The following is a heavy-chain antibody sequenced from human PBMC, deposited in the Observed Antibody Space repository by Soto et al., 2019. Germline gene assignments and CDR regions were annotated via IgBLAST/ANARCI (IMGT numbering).Heavy chain of an antibody. J-gene: IGHJ4*02. Sequence: QVQLVESGGGVVQPGRSLRLSCAASGFTFSSYDMHWVRQAPGKGLEWVAVISYDGSNKYYADSVKGRFTISRDNSKNTLYLQINSLRAEDTAVYYCARDGQGDSGSHYNGVFDYWGQGTLVTVSP. CDR1: GFTFSSYD. V-gene: IGHV3-30-3*01. CDR2: ISYDGSNK. D-gene: IGHD3-10*01. CDR3: ARDGQGDSGSHYNGVFDY.